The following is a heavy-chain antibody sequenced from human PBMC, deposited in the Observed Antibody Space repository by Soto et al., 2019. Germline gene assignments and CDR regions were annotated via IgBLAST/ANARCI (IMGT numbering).Heavy chain of an antibody. CDR3: DRAGRLYEAFDS. J-gene: IGHJ3*02. D-gene: IGHD1-26*01. V-gene: IGHV1-3*01. CDR2: SNAGNGNT. Sequence: QVQLVQSGAEVKKPGASVKVSCKASGYTFTSYAMHWVRQAPGQRLAWMGWSNAGNGNTKYSQKFQGRVTITRDTAASKAYMQQIKQRSEDTAVYYCDRAGRLYEAFDSWGQGTIVTDST. CDR1: GYTFTSYA.